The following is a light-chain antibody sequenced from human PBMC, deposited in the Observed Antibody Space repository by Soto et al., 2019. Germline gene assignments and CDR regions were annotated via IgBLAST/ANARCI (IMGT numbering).Light chain of an antibody. Sequence: IMLPQSPGTLSLSAGERDTLSCRASPSVSSSFLAWYQHKPGQAPSLLIYGVSIRATGIPDRFSGSGSETDFTLTISRLEPEDFAMYLCQHYGTSLWTFGQGTKVEIK. CDR3: QHYGTSLWT. CDR1: PSVSSSF. J-gene: IGKJ1*01. V-gene: IGKV3-20*01. CDR2: GVS.